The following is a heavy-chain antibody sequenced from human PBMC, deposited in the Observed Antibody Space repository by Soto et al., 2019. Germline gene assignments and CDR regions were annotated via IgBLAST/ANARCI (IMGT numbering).Heavy chain of an antibody. V-gene: IGHV3-23*01. D-gene: IGHD6-19*01. CDR3: AKDPDPIAVAGTRYFQH. CDR1: GFTFSSYA. J-gene: IGHJ1*01. CDR2: ISGSGGST. Sequence: HPGGSLRLSCAASGFTFSSYAMSWVRQAPGKGLEWVSAISGSGGSTYYADSVKGRFTISRDNSKNTLYLQMNSLRAEDTAVYYCAKDPDPIAVAGTRYFQHWGQGTLVTVSS.